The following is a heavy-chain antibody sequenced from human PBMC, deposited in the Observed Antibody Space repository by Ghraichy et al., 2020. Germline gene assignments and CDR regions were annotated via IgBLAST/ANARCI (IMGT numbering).Heavy chain of an antibody. Sequence: SETLSLTYTVSGGSISSSSYYWGWIRQPPGKGLEWIGSIYYSGSTYYNPSLKSRVTISVDTSKNQFSLKLSSVTAADTAVYYCASSFRESDPTKFDYWGQGTLVTVSS. J-gene: IGHJ4*02. V-gene: IGHV4-39*01. CDR3: ASSFRESDPTKFDY. CDR2: IYYSGST. D-gene: IGHD1/OR15-1a*01. CDR1: GGSISSSSYY.